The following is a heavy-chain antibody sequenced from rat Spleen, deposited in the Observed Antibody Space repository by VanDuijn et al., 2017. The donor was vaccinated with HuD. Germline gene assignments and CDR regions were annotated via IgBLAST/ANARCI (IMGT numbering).Heavy chain of an antibody. D-gene: IGHD1-2*01. CDR2: ISYDGGST. Sequence: EVQLAESGGGLVQPGRSLKLSCAASGFTFSDYYMAWVRQAPTKGLEWVASISYDGGSTYYRDSVRGRFTISRDNAKSSLYLQMDSLRSEDTATYYCARHEADYTSYFDYWGQGVMVTVSS. V-gene: IGHV5-20*01. CDR3: ARHEADYTSYFDY. J-gene: IGHJ2*01. CDR1: GFTFSDYY.